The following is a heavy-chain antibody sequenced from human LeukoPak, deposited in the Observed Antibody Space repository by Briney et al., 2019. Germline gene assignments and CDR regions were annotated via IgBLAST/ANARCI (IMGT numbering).Heavy chain of an antibody. CDR1: GGSISSSSYY. D-gene: IGHD3-3*01. V-gene: IGHV4-39*01. Sequence: SETLSLTCTVSGGSISSSSYYWGWIRQPPGKGLEWIGSTYYSGSTCYNPSLKSRVTISVDTSKNQFSLKLSSVTAADTAVYYCARAITISSAYYYGMDVWGQGTTVTVSS. CDR3: ARAITISSAYYYGMDV. J-gene: IGHJ6*02. CDR2: TYYSGST.